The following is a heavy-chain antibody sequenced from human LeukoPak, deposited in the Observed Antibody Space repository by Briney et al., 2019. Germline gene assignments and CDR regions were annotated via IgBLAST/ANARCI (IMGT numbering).Heavy chain of an antibody. CDR1: GFTFSSYW. D-gene: IGHD3-10*01. Sequence: GGYLRLSCAASGFTFSSYWMTWVRQAPGKGLEWVANIKLDVSETYYVDSVRGRFTISRDNTKNSLYLQMDSLRAEDTAVYYCARKGKAFDFWGQGTMVTVSS. J-gene: IGHJ3*01. CDR2: IKLDVSET. V-gene: IGHV3-7*01. CDR3: ARKGKAFDF.